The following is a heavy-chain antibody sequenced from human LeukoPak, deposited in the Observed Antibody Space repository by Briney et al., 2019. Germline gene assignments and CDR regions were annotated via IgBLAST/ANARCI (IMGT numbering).Heavy chain of an antibody. V-gene: IGHV1-46*01. CDR1: GYTFTSYH. Sequence: ASVKVSCKASGYTFTSYHMHWVRQAPGQGLEWMGIINPSGGSTSYTQKFQGRVTMTRDMSTSTVYMEVSSLRSEDTAVYYCARDRGIVVVRGPGYWGQGTLVTVSS. D-gene: IGHD3-22*01. CDR3: ARDRGIVVVRGPGY. CDR2: INPSGGST. J-gene: IGHJ4*02.